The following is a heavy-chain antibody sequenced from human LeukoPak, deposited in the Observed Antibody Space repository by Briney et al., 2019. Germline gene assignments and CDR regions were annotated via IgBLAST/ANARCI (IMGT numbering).Heavy chain of an antibody. J-gene: IGHJ4*02. CDR1: GFTFSSYG. V-gene: IGHV3-30*02. D-gene: IGHD5-18*01. Sequence: PTGGSLRLSCAASGFTFSSYGMHWVRQAPGKGLEWVAFIRYDGSNKYYADSVKGRFTISRENSKNTLYLQMNSLRAEDTAVYYCAKDDRIQTRRYSYNYWGQGTLVTVSS. CDR2: IRYDGSNK. CDR3: AKDDRIQTRRYSYNY.